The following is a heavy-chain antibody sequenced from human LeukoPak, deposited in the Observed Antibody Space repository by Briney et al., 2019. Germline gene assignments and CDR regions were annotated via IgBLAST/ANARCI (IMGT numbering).Heavy chain of an antibody. CDR3: AVPSGDYDYGMDV. CDR2: IRYDGSNK. J-gene: IGHJ6*02. V-gene: IGHV3-30*02. CDR1: GFTFSDYY. Sequence: GGSLRLSCAASGFTFSDYYMSWIRQAPGKGLEWVAFIRYDGSNKYYADSVKGRFTISRDNSKNTLYLQMNSLRAEDTAVYYCAVPSGDYDYGMDVWGQGTTVTVSS. D-gene: IGHD3-10*01.